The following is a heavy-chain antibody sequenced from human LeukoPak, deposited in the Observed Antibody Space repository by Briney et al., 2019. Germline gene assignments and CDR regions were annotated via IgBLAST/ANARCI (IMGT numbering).Heavy chain of an antibody. J-gene: IGHJ4*02. CDR3: ARATRGYDSSGYYYAGGYFDY. CDR2: INHSGST. V-gene: IGHV4-34*01. CDR1: GGSFSGYY. D-gene: IGHD3-22*01. Sequence: PSETLSLTCAVYGGSFSGYYWSWIRQPPGKGLEWIGEINHSGSTNYNPSLKSRVTISVDTSKNQFSLKLSSVTAADTAVYYCARATRGYDSSGYYYAGGYFDYWGQGTLVTVSS.